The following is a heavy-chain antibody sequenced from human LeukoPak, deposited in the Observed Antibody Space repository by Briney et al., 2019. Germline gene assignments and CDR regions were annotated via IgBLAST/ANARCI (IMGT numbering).Heavy chain of an antibody. D-gene: IGHD3-3*01. V-gene: IGHV3-48*03. CDR3: ARERWGNTILDV. Sequence: GGSLRLSCAASGFTFSSYEMNWVRQAPGKGLEWVSYISSSGSTIYYADSVKGRFTISRDNAKNSLYLQMNSLRAEDTAVYYCARERWGNTILDVWGKGTTVTVSS. CDR2: ISSSGSTI. J-gene: IGHJ6*04. CDR1: GFTFSSYE.